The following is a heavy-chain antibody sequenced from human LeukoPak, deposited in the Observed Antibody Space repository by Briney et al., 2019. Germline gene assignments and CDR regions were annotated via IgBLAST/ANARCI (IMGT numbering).Heavy chain of an antibody. CDR1: GFIFRNAW. Sequence: GGSLRLSCAASGFIFRNAWMSWVRQAPGKGLDWVSAISGSGGGTFYADSVKGRFTISRDNSKNTLFLQMNGLRADDTAVYYCAKDWPSEWQQLPDYDAVDVWGQGTMVTVSS. V-gene: IGHV3-23*01. CDR2: ISGSGGGT. J-gene: IGHJ3*01. CDR3: AKDWPSEWQQLPDYDAVDV. D-gene: IGHD6-13*01.